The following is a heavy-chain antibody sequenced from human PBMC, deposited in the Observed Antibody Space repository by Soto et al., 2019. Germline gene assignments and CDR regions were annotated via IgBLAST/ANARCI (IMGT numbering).Heavy chain of an antibody. CDR3: TTDNPPMITFGGVIVRDAFDI. V-gene: IGHV3-15*01. D-gene: IGHD3-16*02. CDR1: GFTFSNAW. J-gene: IGHJ3*02. CDR2: IKSKTDGGTT. Sequence: GGSLRLSCAASGFTFSNAWMSWVRQAPGKGLEWVGRIKSKTDGGTTDYAAPVKGRFTISRDDSKNTLYLQMNSLKTEDTAVYYCTTDNPPMITFGGVIVRDAFDIWGQGTMVTVSS.